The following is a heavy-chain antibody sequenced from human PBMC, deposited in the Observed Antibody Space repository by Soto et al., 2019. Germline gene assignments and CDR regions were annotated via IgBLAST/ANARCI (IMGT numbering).Heavy chain of an antibody. CDR1: GFSLSTSGVG. D-gene: IGHD2-2*01. CDR2: IYWDDDN. J-gene: IGHJ6*03. Sequence: QITLKESGPPLVKPTQTLTLTCTFSGFSLSTSGVGVGWIRQPPGKALEWLALIYWDDDNRYSPSLKSRLTITKDTSKNQVVLTMTNMDPVDTATYYCAHSRVGYCSRTSCYYDYYMDVWGKGTTVTVSS. V-gene: IGHV2-5*02. CDR3: AHSRVGYCSRTSCYYDYYMDV.